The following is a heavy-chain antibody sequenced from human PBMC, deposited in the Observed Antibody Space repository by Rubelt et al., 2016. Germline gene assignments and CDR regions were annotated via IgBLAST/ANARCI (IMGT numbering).Heavy chain of an antibody. CDR2: ISSGSSTI. V-gene: IGHV3-48*04. Sequence: EVQLVESGGGLVQPGGSLRLSCAASGFTFSSYAMNWVRQAPGKGLEWVSYISSGSSTINYADSVRGRFSISRDNAKNSLYLQMNSLRVEDTAVYYCARRNWGLGSYYGMDVWGQGTTVTVSS. D-gene: IGHD3-16*01. CDR3: ARRNWGLGSYYGMDV. J-gene: IGHJ6*02. CDR1: GFTFSSYA.